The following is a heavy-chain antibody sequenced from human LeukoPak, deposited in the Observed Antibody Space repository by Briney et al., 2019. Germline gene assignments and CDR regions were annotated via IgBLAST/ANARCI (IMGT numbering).Heavy chain of an antibody. J-gene: IGHJ5*02. D-gene: IGHD3-3*01. CDR1: GGSFSGYY. CDR3: ARAVPYYDFWSGYYTGNWFDP. Sequence: SETLSLTCAVYGGSFSGYYWSWIRQPPGKGLEWIGEINHSGSTNYNPSLKSRVTISVDTSKNQFSLKLSSVTAADTAVYYCARAVPYYDFWSGYYTGNWFDPWGQGTLVTVSS. CDR2: INHSGST. V-gene: IGHV4-34*01.